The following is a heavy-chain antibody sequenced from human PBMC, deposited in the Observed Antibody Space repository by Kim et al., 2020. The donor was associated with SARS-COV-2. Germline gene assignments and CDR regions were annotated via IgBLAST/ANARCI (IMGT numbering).Heavy chain of an antibody. D-gene: IGHD3-10*01. J-gene: IGHJ4*02. CDR2: IYHSGST. CDR3: ARAYYGSEQAASLDY. CDR1: GGSISSSNW. Sequence: SETLSLTCAVSGGSISSSNWWSWVRQPPGKGLEWIGEIYHSGSTNYNPSLKSRVTISVDKSKNQFSLKLSSVTAADTAVYYCARAYYGSEQAASLDYWGQGTLVTVSS. V-gene: IGHV4-4*02.